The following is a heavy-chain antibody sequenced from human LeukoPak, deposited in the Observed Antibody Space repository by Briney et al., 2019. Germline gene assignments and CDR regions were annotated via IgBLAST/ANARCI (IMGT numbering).Heavy chain of an antibody. CDR2: IHPGNSET. V-gene: IGHV5-51*01. CDR3: ARRLSSIATSAANDY. J-gene: IGHJ4*02. D-gene: IGHD2-15*01. CDR1: GYSFSSYW. Sequence: GESLKISCRGSGYSFSSYWIAWVRQMPGKGLEWMGIIHPGNSETTYNPSFRGPVTMSADKSVTTAYLQWSSLEASDTAMYYCARRLSSIATSAANDYWGQGTLVTVSS.